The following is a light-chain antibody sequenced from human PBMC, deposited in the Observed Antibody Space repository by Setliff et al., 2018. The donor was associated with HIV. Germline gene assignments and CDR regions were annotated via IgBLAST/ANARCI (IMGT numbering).Light chain of an antibody. J-gene: IGLJ1*01. CDR3: CSYTSSLTYV. V-gene: IGLV2-14*03. CDR1: SSDVGSYNF. Sequence: QSVLTQPASVSGSPGQSITISCSGTSSDVGSYNFVSWYQQHPGKAPQLTIYDVSQRPSGVSSRFSGSKSGNTASLTISGLQAEDQADYYCCSYTSSLTYVFGTGTRSPS. CDR2: DVS.